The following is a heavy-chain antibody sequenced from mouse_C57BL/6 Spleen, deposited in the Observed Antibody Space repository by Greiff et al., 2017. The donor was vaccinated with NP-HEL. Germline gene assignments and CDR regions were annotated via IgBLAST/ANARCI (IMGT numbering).Heavy chain of an antibody. Sequence: EVHLVESGGGLVKPGGSLKLSCAASGFTFSDYGMHWVRQAPEKGLEWVAYISSGSSTIYYADTVKGRFTISRDNAKNTLFLQMTSLRSEDTAMYYCARLHYYGSHYFDYWGQGTTLTVSS. D-gene: IGHD1-1*01. CDR2: ISSGSSTI. J-gene: IGHJ2*01. V-gene: IGHV5-17*01. CDR1: GFTFSDYG. CDR3: ARLHYYGSHYFDY.